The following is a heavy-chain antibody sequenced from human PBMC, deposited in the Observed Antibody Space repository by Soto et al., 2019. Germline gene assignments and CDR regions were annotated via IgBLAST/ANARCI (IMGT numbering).Heavy chain of an antibody. CDR3: AKAVSITVRGVPPPDV. J-gene: IGHJ6*04. CDR1: GFTFNHYG. V-gene: IGHV3-30*18. D-gene: IGHD3-10*01. CDR2: ISFDGNNK. Sequence: QVQLVESGGGVVQPGRSLRLSCAASGFTFNHYGMHWVRQAPGKGLEWVAVISFDGNNKYYADSVKGRFTISRDNSKDTLYLQMNSQTSEDTAMYYCAKAVSITVRGVPPPDVWGKGTTVTVSS.